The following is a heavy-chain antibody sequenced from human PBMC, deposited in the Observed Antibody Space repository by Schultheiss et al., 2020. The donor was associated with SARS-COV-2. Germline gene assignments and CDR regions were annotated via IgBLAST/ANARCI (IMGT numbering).Heavy chain of an antibody. J-gene: IGHJ2*01. CDR3: AKDCCSSTSCWYFDL. D-gene: IGHD2-2*01. CDR2: ISGSGGST. Sequence: GGSLRLSCAASGFTFSSYAMSWVRQAPGKGLEWVSAISGSGGSTYYADSVKGRFTISRDNSKNTLYLQMNSLRAEDTAVYYCAKDCCSSTSCWYFDLWGRGTLVTVSS. V-gene: IGHV3-23*01. CDR1: GFTFSSYA.